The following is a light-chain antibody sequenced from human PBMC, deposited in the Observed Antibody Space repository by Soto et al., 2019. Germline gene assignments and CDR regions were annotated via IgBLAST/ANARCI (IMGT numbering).Light chain of an antibody. V-gene: IGLV2-14*01. Sequence: QSALTQPASVSGSLGQSITISCTGTSSDVGGYNYVSWYQQHPGKAPKLMIYEVSNRPSGVSNRFSGSKSGNTASLTISGLQAEDEADYYCSSYTSSSTPLYVFGNGTKVTVL. CDR3: SSYTSSSTPLYV. J-gene: IGLJ1*01. CDR2: EVS. CDR1: SSDVGGYNY.